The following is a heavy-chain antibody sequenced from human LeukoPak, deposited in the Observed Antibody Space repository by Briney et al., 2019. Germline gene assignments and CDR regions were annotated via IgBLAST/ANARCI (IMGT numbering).Heavy chain of an antibody. J-gene: IGHJ4*02. D-gene: IGHD6-13*01. Sequence: GGSLRLSCADSGFTLSSYWMSWVRQAPGKGLEWVANIKQDGSEKYYVDSVKGRFTISRDNAKNSVYLQMNSLRAEDTAVYYCARAVAAAGSYWGQGTLVTVSS. CDR1: GFTLSSYW. V-gene: IGHV3-7*04. CDR3: ARAVAAAGSY. CDR2: IKQDGSEK.